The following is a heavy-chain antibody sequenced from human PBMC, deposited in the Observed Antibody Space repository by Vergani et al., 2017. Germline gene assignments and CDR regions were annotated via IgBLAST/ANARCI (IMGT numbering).Heavy chain of an antibody. V-gene: IGHV4-39*01. Sequence: QLQLQESGPGLVKPSETLSLTCTVSGGSISSSSYYWGWIRQPPGKGLEWIGSIYYSGSTYYNPSLKSRVTISVDTSKNQFSLKLSSVTAADTALYYCARHYRDSRWRDFWSGYNFDLWGRGTLVTVSS. D-gene: IGHD3-3*01. CDR3: ARHYRDSRWRDFWSGYNFDL. J-gene: IGHJ2*01. CDR2: IYYSGST. CDR1: GGSISSSSYY.